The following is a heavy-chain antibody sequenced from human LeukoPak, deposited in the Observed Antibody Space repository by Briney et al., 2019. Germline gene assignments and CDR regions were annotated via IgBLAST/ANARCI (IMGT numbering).Heavy chain of an antibody. CDR3: AKMVVWFGDLFDY. CDR2: IRSDGINK. J-gene: IGHJ4*02. D-gene: IGHD3-10*01. Sequence: PGGSLRLSCAASGFTFSNYGMHWVRQAPGKGLEWVAFIRSDGINKYHADSVKGRFTISRDNSKNTLYLRMNSLRAEDTAVYYCAKMVVWFGDLFDYWGQGTLVTVSS. CDR1: GFTFSNYG. V-gene: IGHV3-30*02.